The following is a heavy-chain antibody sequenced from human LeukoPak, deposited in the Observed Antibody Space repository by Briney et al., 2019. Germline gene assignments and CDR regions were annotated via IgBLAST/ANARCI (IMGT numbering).Heavy chain of an antibody. J-gene: IGHJ4*02. D-gene: IGHD5-18*01. CDR1: RGSISSSSYY. CDR2: IYYSGTT. V-gene: IGHV4-39*02. CDR3: AREDSYGLIDY. Sequence: SETLSLTCTVSRGSISSSSYYWSWIRQPPGKGLEWIGTIYYSGTTYYNPSLKSRVIISVDTSKNQFSLKLNSVTAADTAVYYCAREDSYGLIDYWGQGTLVTVSS.